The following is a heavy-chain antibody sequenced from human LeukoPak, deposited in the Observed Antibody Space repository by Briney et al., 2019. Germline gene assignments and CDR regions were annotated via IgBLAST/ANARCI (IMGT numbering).Heavy chain of an antibody. J-gene: IGHJ4*02. D-gene: IGHD3-10*01. CDR3: ARDGSGGYFDY. V-gene: IGHV3-7*01. Sequence: GGSLRLSCAASEFAFSNYWMSWVRQAPGKGLEWVANIKRDGSEINYMHSVEGRFTISRDNAKNSLYLQMNSLRAEDTAVYYCARDGSGGYFDYWGQGSLVTVSS. CDR1: EFAFSNYW. CDR2: IKRDGSEI.